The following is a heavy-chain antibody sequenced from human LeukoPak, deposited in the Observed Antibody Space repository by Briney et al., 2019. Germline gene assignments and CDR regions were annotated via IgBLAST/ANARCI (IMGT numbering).Heavy chain of an antibody. D-gene: IGHD3-3*01. CDR1: GGSISSGSYF. CDR2: IYTSGNT. V-gene: IGHV4-61*02. Sequence: SETPSLTCTVSGGSISSGSYFWSWIRQPAGKGLEWIGRIYTSGNTNYNPSLKSRVTMSVDTSKNQFSLKLSSVTAADTAVYYCARADARSRSWFDPWGQGTLVTVSS. J-gene: IGHJ5*02. CDR3: ARADARSRSWFDP.